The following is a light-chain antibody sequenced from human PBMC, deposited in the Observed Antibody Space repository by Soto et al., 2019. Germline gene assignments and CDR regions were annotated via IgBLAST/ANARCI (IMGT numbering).Light chain of an antibody. CDR3: QQYKVYPYT. V-gene: IGKV1-5*01. CDR1: QSVGDS. J-gene: IGKJ2*01. Sequence: DIQMTQSPATLSASVGDRVTITCRASQSVGDSLAWYQQRPGKAPKLLIFDASTLESGVPSRFSGSGSGTDFTFTISSLRPDDFATFYCQQYKVYPYTFGQGTRL. CDR2: DAS.